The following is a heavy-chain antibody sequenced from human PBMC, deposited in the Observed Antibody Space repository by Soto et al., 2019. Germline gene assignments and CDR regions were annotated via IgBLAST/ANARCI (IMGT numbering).Heavy chain of an antibody. V-gene: IGHV4-31*03. CDR3: TRDRGFGMDV. CDR2: IYDNGIT. J-gene: IGHJ6*02. CDR1: GGSISGGRYY. Sequence: QVPLQESGPGLVKPSQTLSLNCNVSGGSISGGRYYWNWIRQHPGKGLEWIGNIYDNGITYYNPLLKSRVIISEDTSKNQYSLRLSSVSAAATAVYYCTRDRGFGMDVWGQGTTVTVSS.